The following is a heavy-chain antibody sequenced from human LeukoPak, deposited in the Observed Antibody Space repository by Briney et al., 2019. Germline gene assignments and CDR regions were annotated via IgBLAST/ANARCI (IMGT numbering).Heavy chain of an antibody. V-gene: IGHV3-23*01. D-gene: IGHD3-10*01. Sequence: GGSLRLSCAASGFTFSSYAMSWVRQAPGKGLEWVSAISGSGGSTYYADSVKGRFTISRDNSKNTLYLQMNSLRAEDTAVYYCANLSAAMVRGVIDYWGQGTLVTVSS. CDR2: ISGSGGST. J-gene: IGHJ4*02. CDR3: ANLSAAMVRGVIDY. CDR1: GFTFSSYA.